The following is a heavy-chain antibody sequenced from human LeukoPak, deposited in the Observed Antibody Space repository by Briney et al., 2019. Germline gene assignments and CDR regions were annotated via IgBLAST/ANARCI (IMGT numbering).Heavy chain of an antibody. J-gene: IGHJ4*02. CDR3: ARDGSDYYGSGSERVYFDY. Sequence: GASVKVSCKASGYTFTGYYMHWVRQAPGQGLEWMGWINPNSGGTNYAQKFQGRVTMTRDTSISTAYMELSRLRSDDTAVYYRARDGSDYYGSGSERVYFDYWGQGTLVTVSS. CDR1: GYTFTGYY. CDR2: INPNSGGT. V-gene: IGHV1-2*02. D-gene: IGHD3-10*01.